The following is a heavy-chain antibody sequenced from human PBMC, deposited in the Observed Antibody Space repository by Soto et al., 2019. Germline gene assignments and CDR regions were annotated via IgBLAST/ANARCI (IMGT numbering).Heavy chain of an antibody. CDR1: GGSISSYY. J-gene: IGHJ6*03. D-gene: IGHD1-1*01. CDR2: IYYSGST. V-gene: IGHV4-59*08. Sequence: PSETLSLTCTASGGSISSYYLSWIRQPPGKGLEWIGYIYYSGSTNYNPSLKSRVTITEDTSKNQFSLKLSSVTAADTAVYYCARKWRELEPNSHDYDYCDMDVWGKGTTVTVSS. CDR3: ARKWRELEPNSHDYDYCDMDV.